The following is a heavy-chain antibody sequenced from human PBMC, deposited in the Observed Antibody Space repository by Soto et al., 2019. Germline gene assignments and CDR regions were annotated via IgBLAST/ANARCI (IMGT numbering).Heavy chain of an antibody. CDR1: GGTFSSYA. V-gene: IGHV1-69*01. J-gene: IGHJ6*02. Sequence: QVQLVQSGAEVQKPGSSVKVSCKASGGTFSSYAISWVRQAPGQGLEWMGGIIPIFGTANYAQKFQGRVTITADESTSTAYMELSSLRSEDTAVYYCARDFGLIPGITMDRGVISYYYGMDVWGQGTTVTVSS. CDR3: ARDFGLIPGITMDRGVISYYYGMDV. D-gene: IGHD3-10*01. CDR2: IIPIFGTA.